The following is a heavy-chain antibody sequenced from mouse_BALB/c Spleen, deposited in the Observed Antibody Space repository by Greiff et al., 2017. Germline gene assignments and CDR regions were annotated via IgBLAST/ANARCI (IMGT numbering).Heavy chain of an antibody. Sequence: QVQLQQSGPGLVQPSQSLSITCTVSGFSLTSYGVHWVRQSPGKGLEWLGVIWSGGSTDYNAAFISRLSISKDNSKSQVFFKMNSLQADDTAIYYCARIYGNYDWYFDVWGAGTTVTVSS. V-gene: IGHV2-4-1*01. CDR1: GFSLTSYG. CDR2: IWSGGST. J-gene: IGHJ1*01. D-gene: IGHD2-1*01. CDR3: ARIYGNYDWYFDV.